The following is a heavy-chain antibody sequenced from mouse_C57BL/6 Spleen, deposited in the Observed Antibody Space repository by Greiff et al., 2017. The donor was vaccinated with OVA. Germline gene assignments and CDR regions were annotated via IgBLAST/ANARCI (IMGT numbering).Heavy chain of an antibody. CDR1: GYAFTNYL. J-gene: IGHJ3*01. Sequence: VQGVESGAELVRPGTSVKVSCKASGYAFTNYLIEWVKQRPGQGLEWIGVINPGSGGTNYNEKFKGKATLTADKSSSTAYMQLSSLTSEDSAVYFCARSRGYDVFAYWGQGTLVTVSA. CDR3: ARSRGYDVFAY. V-gene: IGHV1-54*01. D-gene: IGHD2-2*01. CDR2: INPGSGGT.